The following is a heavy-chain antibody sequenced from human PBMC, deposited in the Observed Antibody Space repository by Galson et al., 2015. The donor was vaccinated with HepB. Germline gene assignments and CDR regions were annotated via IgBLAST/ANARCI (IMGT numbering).Heavy chain of an antibody. D-gene: IGHD6-13*01. Sequence: SLRLSCSASGVTFSTYGMHWGRQAPGKGLEWVAVISYDGSNKYYADSVKGRFTISRDNSKNTLYLQMNSLRAEDTAVYYCAKDTYSSSWYDYYYYGMDVWGQGTTVTVSS. CDR1: GVTFSTYG. J-gene: IGHJ6*02. V-gene: IGHV3-30*18. CDR2: ISYDGSNK. CDR3: AKDTYSSSWYDYYYYGMDV.